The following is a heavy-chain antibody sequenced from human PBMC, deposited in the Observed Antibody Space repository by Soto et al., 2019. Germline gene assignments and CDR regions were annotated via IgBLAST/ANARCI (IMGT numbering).Heavy chain of an antibody. J-gene: IGHJ5*02. CDR2: IYYSGNT. D-gene: IGHD5-18*01. CDR3: ARIPVDTSMIYWLDP. V-gene: IGHV4-61*08. CDR1: GGSVSSGDYY. Sequence: PSETLSLTCTVSGGSVSSGDYYWSWIRQPPGKGLEWIGYIYYSGNTNYNPSLKSRVIISVDTSKNLFSLKLTSVTAADTAVYYCARIPVDTSMIYWLDPWGQGTLVTVLL.